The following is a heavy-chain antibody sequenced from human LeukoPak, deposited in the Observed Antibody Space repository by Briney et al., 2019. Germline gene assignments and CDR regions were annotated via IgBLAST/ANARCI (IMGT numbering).Heavy chain of an antibody. CDR3: ARHRQYFDWLLNFDY. CDR1: GGSVSTGTDY. J-gene: IGHJ4*02. V-gene: IGHV4-61*01. CDR2: IYYSGST. Sequence: PSETLSLTCTVSGGSVSTGTDYWSWIRQPPGKGLEWIGYIYYSGSTNYNPSLMSRVTISVDTSKNQFSLKLRSVTAADTAVYYCARHRQYFDWLLNFDYWGQGTLVTVSS. D-gene: IGHD3-9*01.